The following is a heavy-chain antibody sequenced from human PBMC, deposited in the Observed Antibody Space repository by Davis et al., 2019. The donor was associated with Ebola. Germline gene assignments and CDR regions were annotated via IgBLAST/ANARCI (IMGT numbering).Heavy chain of an antibody. CDR3: ARDKPALYCSSTSCPYYYYGMDV. Sequence: GGSLRLSCAASGFTFSSYGMHWVRQAPGKGLEWVAVISYDGSNKYYADSVKGRFTISRDNSKNTLYLQMNSLRAEDTAVYYCARDKPALYCSSTSCPYYYYGMDVWGQGTTVTVSS. CDR2: ISYDGSNK. J-gene: IGHJ6*02. V-gene: IGHV3-30*03. CDR1: GFTFSSYG. D-gene: IGHD2-2*01.